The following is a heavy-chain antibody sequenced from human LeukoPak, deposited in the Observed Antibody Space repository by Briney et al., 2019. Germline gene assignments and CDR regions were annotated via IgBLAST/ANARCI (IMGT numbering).Heavy chain of an antibody. CDR2: INSDGSST. J-gene: IGHJ4*01. Sequence: GGSLRLSCAAAGFTFNNYWMHWVRQAPGKGLVWVSRINSDGSSTNYADSVKGRFTISRDNAKNTLYLQMNSLRAEDTAVYYCARKDFISHFDYWGHGTLVTVSS. V-gene: IGHV3-74*01. CDR3: ARKDFISHFDY. CDR1: GFTFNNYW. D-gene: IGHD2/OR15-2a*01.